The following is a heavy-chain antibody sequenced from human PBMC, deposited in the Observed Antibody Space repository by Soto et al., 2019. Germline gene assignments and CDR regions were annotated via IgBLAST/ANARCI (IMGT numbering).Heavy chain of an antibody. CDR2: INPSGGST. J-gene: IGHJ2*01. CDR3: AKDSWVTPWYPPL. D-gene: IGHD6-13*01. Sequence: ASVKVSCKASGYTFTSYYMHWVRQAPGQGLEWMGIINPSGGSTRYAQKFQGRVTITRDTSANTVYMELSSLRSEDTAVYYCAKDSWVTPWYPPLWGGGTLVPVSS. V-gene: IGHV1-46*01. CDR1: GYTFTSYY.